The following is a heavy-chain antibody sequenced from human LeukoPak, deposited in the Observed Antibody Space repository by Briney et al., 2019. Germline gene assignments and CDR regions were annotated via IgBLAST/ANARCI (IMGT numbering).Heavy chain of an antibody. CDR2: IYYSGST. Sequence: SETLSLTCTVSGASISSYYWTWIRQPPGKGLEWIGYIYYSGSTVYNPSLKSRVTISVATSKNQFSLKLTSVTAADTAVYYCARSYGWLPGGMWGQGTLVTVSS. V-gene: IGHV4-59*08. J-gene: IGHJ4*02. CDR3: ARSYGWLPGGM. D-gene: IGHD5-12*01. CDR1: GASISSYY.